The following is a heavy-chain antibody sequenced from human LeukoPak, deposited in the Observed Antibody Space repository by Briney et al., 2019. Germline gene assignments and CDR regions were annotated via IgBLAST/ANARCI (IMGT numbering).Heavy chain of an antibody. V-gene: IGHV1-18*01. D-gene: IGHD3-3*01. J-gene: IGHJ6*03. CDR3: AREFLGYYYMDV. CDR2: ISAYNGNT. Sequence: MGWISAYNGNTNYAQKLQGRVTITKNTSISTAYMELSSLRSEDTAVYYCAREFLGYYYMDVWGKGTTVTVSS.